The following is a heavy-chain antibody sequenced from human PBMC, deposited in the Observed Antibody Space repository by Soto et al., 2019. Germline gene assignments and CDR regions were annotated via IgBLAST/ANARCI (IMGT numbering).Heavy chain of an antibody. J-gene: IGHJ4*02. CDR1: GGSISSSSYY. V-gene: IGHV4-39*01. Sequence: SETLSLTCTVSGGSISSSSYYWGWIRQPPGKGLEWIGSIYYSGSTYYNPSLKSRVTISVDTSKNQFSLKLSSVTAADTAVYYCARGTAAGINPFDYWGQGTLVTVSS. CDR2: IYYSGST. D-gene: IGHD6-13*01. CDR3: ARGTAAGINPFDY.